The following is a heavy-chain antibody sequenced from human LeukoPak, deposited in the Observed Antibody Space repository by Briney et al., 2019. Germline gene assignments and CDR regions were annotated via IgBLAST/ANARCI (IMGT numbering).Heavy chain of an antibody. J-gene: IGHJ6*02. V-gene: IGHV3-64*01. D-gene: IGHD6-13*01. CDR3: ARAAAAADTFYYYGMDV. Sequence: GGPLRLSCAASGFTFSSYAMHWVRQAPGKGLEYVSAIVSNGGSTYYANSVKGRFTISRDNSKNTLYLQMGSLRAEDMAVYYCARAAAAADTFYYYGMDVWGQGTTVTVSS. CDR1: GFTFSSYA. CDR2: IVSNGGST.